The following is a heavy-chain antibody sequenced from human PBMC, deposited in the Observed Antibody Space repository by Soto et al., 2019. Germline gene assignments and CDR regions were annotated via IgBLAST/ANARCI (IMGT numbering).Heavy chain of an antibody. CDR3: ARGYCSGGSCYSVVGYYMDV. Sequence: ASVKVSCKASGYTFTGYYMHWVRQAPGQGLEWMGWINPNSGGTNYAQKFQGWVTMTRDRSISTAYMELSRLRSDDTAVYYCARGYCSGGSCYSVVGYYMDVWGKGTTVTVSS. CDR1: GYTFTGYY. CDR2: INPNSGGT. V-gene: IGHV1-2*04. J-gene: IGHJ6*03. D-gene: IGHD2-15*01.